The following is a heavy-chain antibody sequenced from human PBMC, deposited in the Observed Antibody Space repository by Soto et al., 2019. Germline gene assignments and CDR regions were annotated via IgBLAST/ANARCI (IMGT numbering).Heavy chain of an antibody. J-gene: IGHJ4*02. CDR3: ARFSRGRGWNDDLPPLAY. D-gene: IGHD1-1*01. CDR2: IYYSGST. CDR1: GGYSSSYY. Sequence: PFVLLSVPCTVSGGYSSSYYWSWIRQHTGKGLEWIGYIYYSGSTNYNPSLKSRVTISVDTSKNQFSLKLSSVTAADTAVYYCARFSRGRGWNDDLPPLAYRGQGTLVTVSS. V-gene: IGHV4-59*08.